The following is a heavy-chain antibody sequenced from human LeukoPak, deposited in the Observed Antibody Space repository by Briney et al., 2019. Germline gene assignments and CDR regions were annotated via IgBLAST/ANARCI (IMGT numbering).Heavy chain of an antibody. CDR1: GFSVNRIF. Sequence: GGSLRLSCAVSGFSVNRIFWTWVRQAPGKGLEWVSVIYGGGNTYYADSVKGRFTFSTDNSKNTLYLQMNNLRVEDAALYYCAGSAGGALDFWGQGALVTVSS. D-gene: IGHD1-26*01. J-gene: IGHJ4*02. CDR3: AGSAGGALDF. V-gene: IGHV3-66*01. CDR2: IYGGGNT.